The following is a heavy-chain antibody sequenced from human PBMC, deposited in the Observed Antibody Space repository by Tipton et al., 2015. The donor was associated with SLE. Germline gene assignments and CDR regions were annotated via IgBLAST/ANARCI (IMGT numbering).Heavy chain of an antibody. Sequence: TLSLTCTVSGGSISSYYWSWIRQPPGKGLEWIGYIYYSGSTNYNPPLKSRVTISVDTSKNHFSLKLSSVTAADTAVYYCARESSWDPLFDYWGQGTLVTVSS. V-gene: IGHV4-59*01. CDR2: IYYSGST. CDR3: ARESSWDPLFDY. J-gene: IGHJ4*02. CDR1: GGSISSYY. D-gene: IGHD6-13*01.